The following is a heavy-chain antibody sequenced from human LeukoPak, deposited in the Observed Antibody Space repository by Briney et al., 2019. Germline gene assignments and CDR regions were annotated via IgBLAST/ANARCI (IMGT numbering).Heavy chain of an antibody. D-gene: IGHD3-10*01. CDR2: ISGSGGST. Sequence: GGSLRLSCAASGFTFSSYAMSWVRQAPGKGLEWVSAISGSGGSTYYADSVKGRFTISRDNSKNTLYLQMNSLRAEDTAVYCCAKSDSYYYGSGSLTGNWFDPWGQGTLVTVSS. V-gene: IGHV3-23*01. CDR3: AKSDSYYYGSGSLTGNWFDP. J-gene: IGHJ5*02. CDR1: GFTFSSYA.